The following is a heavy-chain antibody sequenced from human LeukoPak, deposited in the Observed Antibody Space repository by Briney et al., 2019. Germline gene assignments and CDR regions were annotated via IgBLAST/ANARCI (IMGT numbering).Heavy chain of an antibody. CDR2: INPNSGGT. Sequence: ASVKVSCKASGYTFTGYYMHWVRQAPGQGLEWMGWINPNSGGTNYAQKFQGTVTMTRDTSISTSYMELSRLRSDGTAVYHRARHPAYSDFDTWGQGTLVTVSS. CDR1: GYTFTGYY. CDR3: ARHPAYSDFDT. V-gene: IGHV1-2*02. D-gene: IGHD2-15*01. J-gene: IGHJ5*02.